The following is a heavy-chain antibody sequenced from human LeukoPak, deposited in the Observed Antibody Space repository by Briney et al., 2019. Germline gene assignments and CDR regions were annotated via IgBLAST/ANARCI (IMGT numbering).Heavy chain of an antibody. J-gene: IGHJ4*02. CDR1: GFTFSNSW. D-gene: IGHD2-2*01. CDR3: ARRTVITAGIDY. Sequence: GGSLRLSCAASGFTFSNSWTHWVLQAPGKGLVSVTHINTDGSATTYGDPAKGRFTVSRDNAKNTLFLQMSSLRAEDTGVYYCARRTVITAGIDYWGQGTLVTVSS. CDR2: INTDGSAT. V-gene: IGHV3-74*01.